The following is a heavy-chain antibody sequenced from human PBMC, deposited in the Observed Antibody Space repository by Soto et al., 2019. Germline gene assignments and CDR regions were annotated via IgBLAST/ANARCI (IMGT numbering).Heavy chain of an antibody. Sequence: PGGSLRLSCAASGFTLSSYGMHWVRQAPGKGLEWVAVIPYDGSNKYYADSVKGRFTISRDNSKNTLYLQMNSLRAEDTAVYYCANDDIVGATTPVGPFDYWGQGTLVTVSS. J-gene: IGHJ4*02. D-gene: IGHD1-26*01. V-gene: IGHV3-30*18. CDR1: GFTLSSYG. CDR2: IPYDGSNK. CDR3: ANDDIVGATTPVGPFDY.